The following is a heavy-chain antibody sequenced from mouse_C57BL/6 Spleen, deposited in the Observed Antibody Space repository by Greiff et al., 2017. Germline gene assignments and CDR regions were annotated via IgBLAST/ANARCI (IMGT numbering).Heavy chain of an antibody. J-gene: IGHJ2*01. CDR2: IDPSDSYT. V-gene: IGHV1-59*01. Sequence: QVQLQQSGAELVRPGTSVKLSCKASGYTFTSYWMHWVKQRPGQGLEWIGVIDPSDSYTNYNQKFKGKATLTVDTSSSTAYMQLSSLTSEDSAVYYCARRWELGGYWGQGTTLTVSS. CDR1: GYTFTSYW. CDR3: ARRWELGGY. D-gene: IGHD4-1*01.